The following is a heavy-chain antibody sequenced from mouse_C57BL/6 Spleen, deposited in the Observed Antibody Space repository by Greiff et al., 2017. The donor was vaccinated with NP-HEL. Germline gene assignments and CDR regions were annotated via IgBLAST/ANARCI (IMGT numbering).Heavy chain of an antibody. J-gene: IGHJ3*01. Sequence: QVQLQQSGAELVKPGASVKLSCKASGYTFTEYSIHWVKQRSGQGLECIGWFYPGSGSIKYNETFQDKATLTADKSSSTVYMELSRLTSEDSAIYFCARDELGDWFAYWGRGTLVTVSA. V-gene: IGHV1-62-2*01. CDR3: ARDELGDWFAY. D-gene: IGHD2-13*01. CDR2: FYPGSGSI. CDR1: GYTFTEYS.